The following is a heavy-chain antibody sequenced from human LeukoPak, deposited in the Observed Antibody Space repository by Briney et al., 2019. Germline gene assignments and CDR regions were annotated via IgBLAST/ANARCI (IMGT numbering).Heavy chain of an antibody. CDR3: GRAARSYLLWYYFDY. CDR2: IYTRGST. D-gene: IGHD1-26*01. CDR1: GGSISRYY. V-gene: IGHV4-4*09. Sequence: SETLSLTCTVSGGSISRYYGSGIRQPPGKGLEWIGYIYTRGSTNYNPSLKSRVTISVDTSKNQVSLKWSSVAAADPAVYYCGRAARSYLLWYYFDYWGQGTLVTDPS. J-gene: IGHJ4*02.